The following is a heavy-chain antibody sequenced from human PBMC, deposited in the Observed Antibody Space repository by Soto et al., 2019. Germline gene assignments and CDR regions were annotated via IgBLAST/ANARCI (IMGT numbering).Heavy chain of an antibody. V-gene: IGHV1-18*01. J-gene: IGHJ4*02. CDR1: GYTLTSYG. CDR2: ISAYNGKT. D-gene: IGHD1-20*01. Sequence: ASVKVSCKASGYTLTSYGISWVRQAPGQGLEWMGWISAYNGKTNYAQKFQGRVTMTEDTSTDTAYMELSSLRSEDTAVYYCATDLITGTTIWGQGTLVTVSS. CDR3: ATDLITGTTI.